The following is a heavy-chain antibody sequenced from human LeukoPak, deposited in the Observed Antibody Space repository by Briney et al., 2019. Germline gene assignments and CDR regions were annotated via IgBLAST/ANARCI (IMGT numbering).Heavy chain of an antibody. CDR3: ARGGTVVDY. J-gene: IGHJ4*02. Sequence: SETLSLTCTVSGGSISSGSYYWSWIRQPAGKGLEWIGRIYTSGGTNYNPSLKSRVTISVDTSKNQFSLKLSSVTAADTAVYYCARGGTVVDYWGQGTLVTVSS. CDR2: IYTSGGT. CDR1: GGSISSGSYY. V-gene: IGHV4-61*02. D-gene: IGHD4-23*01.